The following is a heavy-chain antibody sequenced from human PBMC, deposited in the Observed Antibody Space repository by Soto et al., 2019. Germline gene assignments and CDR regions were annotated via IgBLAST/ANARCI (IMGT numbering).Heavy chain of an antibody. CDR3: AKSGGNGWFADAFDV. CDR1: GFIVSSYY. J-gene: IGHJ3*01. V-gene: IGHV3-53*01. CDR2: IYSGGST. Sequence: GGSLRLSCAGSGFIVSSYYMSWVRQAPGKGLEWISVIYSGGSTYYADSAKGRFTISRDNSENTLYLQLNSLRAEDTAVYYCAKSGGNGWFADAFDVWGQGTMVTVSS. D-gene: IGHD6-19*01.